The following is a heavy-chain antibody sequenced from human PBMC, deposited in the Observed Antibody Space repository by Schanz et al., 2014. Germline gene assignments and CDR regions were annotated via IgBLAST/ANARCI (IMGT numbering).Heavy chain of an antibody. J-gene: IGHJ4*02. V-gene: IGHV3-7*03. CDR3: ARDGRPPFYGSGEHYY. D-gene: IGHD3-10*01. CDR1: GFSFSTHW. Sequence: VQLVESGGGLVQPGGSVRLSCGASGFSFSTHWMAWVRQAPGKGLEWVANIGDDGADKYYLDSVRGRFTISRDNTKNSLFLQMNSLSAEDTAVYYCARDGRPPFYGSGEHYYWGQGTLVTVSS. CDR2: IGDDGADK.